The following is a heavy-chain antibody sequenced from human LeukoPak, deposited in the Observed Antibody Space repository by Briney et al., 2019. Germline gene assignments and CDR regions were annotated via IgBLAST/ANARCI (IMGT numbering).Heavy chain of an antibody. V-gene: IGHV5-51*01. J-gene: IGHJ5*02. CDR3: ARLQNVAIPAASSNWFEP. CDR2: IYPGDSDT. D-gene: IGHD2-2*01. Sequence: GESLKISCKGSGYSFTSYWIGWVRQMPGKGLEWMGIIYPGDSDTRYSPSFQGQVTISADKSISTAYLQWSSLKASDTAMNYCARLQNVAIPAASSNWFEPWGQGTLVTASS. CDR1: GYSFTSYW.